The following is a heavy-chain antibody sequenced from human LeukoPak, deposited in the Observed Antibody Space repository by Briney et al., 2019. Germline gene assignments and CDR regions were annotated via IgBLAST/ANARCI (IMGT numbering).Heavy chain of an antibody. J-gene: IGHJ4*02. V-gene: IGHV3-48*04. Sequence: PGGSLRLSCAAPGFTFSSYSMNWVRQAPGKGLEWVAHIGRGITYADSVKGRFTISRDNAKNSVYLQMTSLRAEDTAVYYCARDALAGEKPEYFFDYWGQGTLVTVSS. CDR3: ARDALAGEKPEYFFDY. CDR2: IGRGIT. CDR1: GFTFSSYS.